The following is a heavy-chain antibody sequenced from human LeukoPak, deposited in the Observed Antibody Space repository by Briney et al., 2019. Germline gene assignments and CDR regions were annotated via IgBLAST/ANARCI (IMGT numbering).Heavy chain of an antibody. D-gene: IGHD3-10*01. CDR1: GFTFSHYG. CDR2: ISGSGGST. J-gene: IGHJ3*02. CDR3: AKQKVNAPYYYGSGSYYSRDAFDI. Sequence: GGSLRLSCAASGFTFSHYGMTWVRQAPGKGLEWVSAISGSGGSTYYADSVKGRFTISRDNSKNTLYLQMNSLRAEDTAVYYCAKQKVNAPYYYGSGSYYSRDAFDIWGQGTMVTVSS. V-gene: IGHV3-23*01.